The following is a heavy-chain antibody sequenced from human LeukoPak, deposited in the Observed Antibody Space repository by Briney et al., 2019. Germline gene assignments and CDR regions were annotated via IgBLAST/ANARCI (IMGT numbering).Heavy chain of an antibody. CDR2: IYYSGST. CDR3: ARQPLVTLGYCSSTSCYQNAFDI. J-gene: IGHJ3*02. D-gene: IGHD2-2*01. V-gene: IGHV4-39*01. CDR1: GGSISSRSYY. Sequence: PSETLSLTCTVSGGSISSRSYYWGWIRQPPGKGLEWIGSIYYSGSTYYNPSLKSRVTISVDTSKNQFSLKLSSVTAADTAVYYCARQPLVTLGYCSSTSCYQNAFDIWGQQTMVTVSS.